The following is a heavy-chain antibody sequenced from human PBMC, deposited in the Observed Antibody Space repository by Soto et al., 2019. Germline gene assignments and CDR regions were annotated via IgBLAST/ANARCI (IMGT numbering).Heavy chain of an antibody. V-gene: IGHV3-30*03. Sequence: GGSLRLSCAASGFTFSSYGMHWVRQAPGKGLEWVAVISYDGSNKYYADSVKGRFTISRDNSKNTLYLQMNSLRAEDTAVYYCAMLSPTIFGVVISGYYYGMDVGGQGTTVTVSS. CDR3: AMLSPTIFGVVISGYYYGMDV. D-gene: IGHD3-3*01. CDR1: GFTFSSYG. J-gene: IGHJ6*02. CDR2: ISYDGSNK.